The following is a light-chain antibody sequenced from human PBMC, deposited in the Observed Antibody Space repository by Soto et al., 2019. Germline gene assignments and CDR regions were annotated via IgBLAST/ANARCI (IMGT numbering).Light chain of an antibody. J-gene: IGLJ1*01. V-gene: IGLV2-14*01. CDR3: CSYTTSNTRQIV. CDR1: SSDVGGYNY. Sequence: CALKKAVSGTSVDGRSITISCTGTSSDVGGYNYVSWYQQHPGKAPKFMIYDVSNRPSGVSNRFSGSKSGNTASLTISELQAEDEADYYCCSYTTSNTRQIVFGTGTKVTVL. CDR2: DVS.